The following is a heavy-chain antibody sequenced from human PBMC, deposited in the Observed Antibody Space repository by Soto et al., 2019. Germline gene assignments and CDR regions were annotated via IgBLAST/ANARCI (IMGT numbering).Heavy chain of an antibody. Sequence: XETLSLTCAVYGWSFSGYYWNWIRQPPGKGLEWIGEINHSGSTNYNPSLKSRVSISVGTSNNQFSLKLSSVTAADTAVYYCARGRGDGYNQYWYFDLSGRGTLVTVSS. D-gene: IGHD3-10*01. CDR3: ARGRGDGYNQYWYFDL. CDR2: INHSGST. J-gene: IGHJ2*01. V-gene: IGHV4-34*01. CDR1: GWSFSGYY.